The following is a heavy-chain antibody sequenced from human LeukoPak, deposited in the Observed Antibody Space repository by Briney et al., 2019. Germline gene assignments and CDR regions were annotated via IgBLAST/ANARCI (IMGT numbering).Heavy chain of an antibody. Sequence: PGGSLRLPCAASGFTFSSYGMHWVRQAPGKGLEWVSAISGSGGSTYYADSVKGRFTISRDNSKNTLYLQMNSLRAEDTAVYYCAKAGNYYDSSGYYYWGQGTLVTVSS. CDR1: GFTFSSYG. CDR2: ISGSGGST. CDR3: AKAGNYYDSSGYYY. J-gene: IGHJ4*02. D-gene: IGHD3-22*01. V-gene: IGHV3-23*01.